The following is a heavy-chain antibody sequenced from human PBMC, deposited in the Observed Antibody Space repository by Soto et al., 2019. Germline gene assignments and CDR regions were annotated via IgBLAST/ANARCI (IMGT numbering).Heavy chain of an antibody. D-gene: IGHD3-3*01. CDR1: GFTFRSYG. Sequence: PGLSLRLSCAASGFTFRSYGMHWVREAPGQWLERVAVISYDGSNKYYADSVKGRFTISRDNSKNTLYLLMNSLRAEDRAVYYCAKDSLRIRFSEWHHDYYGMDVWGQGTGVTVSS. V-gene: IGHV3-30*18. J-gene: IGHJ6*02. CDR3: AKDSLRIRFSEWHHDYYGMDV. CDR2: ISYDGSNK.